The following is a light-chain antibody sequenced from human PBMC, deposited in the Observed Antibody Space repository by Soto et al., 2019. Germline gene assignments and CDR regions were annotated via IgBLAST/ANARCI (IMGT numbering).Light chain of an antibody. CDR2: GAS. CDR1: QGVSNY. V-gene: IGKV1-27*01. J-gene: IGKJ1*01. CDR3: QKYNSAPWT. Sequence: DIQMTQSPSSLSASVGDRVTITCRASQGVSNYLAWYQQKPGKVPKLLIYGASTLQSGVPSRFSGSGSGTDFTLTISSLQPEDVGTYYCQKYNSAPWTFGQGTKVEIK.